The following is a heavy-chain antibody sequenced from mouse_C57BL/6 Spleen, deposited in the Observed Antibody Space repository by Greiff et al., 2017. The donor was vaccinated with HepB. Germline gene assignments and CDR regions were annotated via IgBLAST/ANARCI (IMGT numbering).Heavy chain of an antibody. J-gene: IGHJ4*01. CDR2: IDPNSGGT. Sequence: QVQLQQPGAELVKPGASVKLSCKASGYTFTSYWMHWVKQRPGRGLEWIGRIDPNSGGTKYNEKFKSKATLTVDKPSSTAYMQLSSLTSEDSAVYYCARGITTVVVRYYAMDYWGQGTSVTVSS. V-gene: IGHV1-72*01. CDR1: GYTFTSYW. CDR3: ARGITTVVVRYYAMDY. D-gene: IGHD1-1*01.